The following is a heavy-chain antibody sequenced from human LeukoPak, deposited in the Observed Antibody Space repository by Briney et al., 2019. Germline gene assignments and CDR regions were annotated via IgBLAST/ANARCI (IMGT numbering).Heavy chain of an antibody. Sequence: ASVKVSCKASGYTFTGYYMHWVRQAPGQGLEWMGWINPNSGGTNYAQKFQGRVTMTRDTSISTAYMELSRLRSDDKAVYYCARDNFQYYDYVWGSYRYRGIDYWGQGTLVTVSS. CDR2: INPNSGGT. CDR1: GYTFTGYY. D-gene: IGHD3-16*02. J-gene: IGHJ4*02. CDR3: ARDNFQYYDYVWGSYRYRGIDY. V-gene: IGHV1-2*02.